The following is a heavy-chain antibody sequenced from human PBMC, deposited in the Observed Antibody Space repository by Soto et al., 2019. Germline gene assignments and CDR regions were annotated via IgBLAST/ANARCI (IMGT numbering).Heavy chain of an antibody. CDR3: ARGFTTRFIDY. CDR2: IYHSGST. CDR1: GGSISSGCYS. J-gene: IGHJ4*02. D-gene: IGHD1-1*01. Sequence: PSETLSLTCAVSGGSISSGCYSWSWIRQPPGKGLEWIGYIYHSGSTYYNPSLKSRVTISVDTSKNQFSLKLSSVTAADTAMYYCARGFTTRFIDYWGQGTLVTVSS. V-gene: IGHV4-30-2*01.